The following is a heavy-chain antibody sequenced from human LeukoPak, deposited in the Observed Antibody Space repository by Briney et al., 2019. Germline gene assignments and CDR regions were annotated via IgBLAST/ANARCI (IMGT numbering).Heavy chain of an antibody. D-gene: IGHD1-20*01. CDR3: ARDNWKGLNYYYYMDV. CDR2: ISSSSSTI. Sequence: RTGGSLRLSCAASGFTFSSYSMNWVRQAPGKGLEWVSYISSSSSTIYYADSVKGRFTISRDNAKNSLYLQMNSLRAEDTAVYYCARDNWKGLNYYYYMDVWGKGTTVTVSS. J-gene: IGHJ6*03. CDR1: GFTFSSYS. V-gene: IGHV3-48*04.